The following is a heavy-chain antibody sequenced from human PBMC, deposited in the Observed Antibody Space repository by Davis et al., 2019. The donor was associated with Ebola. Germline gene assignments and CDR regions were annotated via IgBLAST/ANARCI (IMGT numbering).Heavy chain of an antibody. CDR3: ARIVVVPAASTPHGDFDY. Sequence: GESLKISCAASGFTFSSYAMHWVRQAPGKGLEWVAVISYDGSNKYYADSVKGRFTISRDNSKNTLYLQMNSLRAEDTAVYYCARIVVVPAASTPHGDFDYWGQGTLVTVSS. D-gene: IGHD2-2*01. V-gene: IGHV3-30*04. CDR1: GFTFSSYA. CDR2: ISYDGSNK. J-gene: IGHJ4*02.